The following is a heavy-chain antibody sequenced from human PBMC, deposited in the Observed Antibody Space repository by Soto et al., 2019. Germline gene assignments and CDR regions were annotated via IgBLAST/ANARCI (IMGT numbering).Heavy chain of an antibody. V-gene: IGHV1-8*01. CDR1: GYTFTSYD. D-gene: IGHD3-3*01. CDR3: ARGILSTIFGVVVTRGGFYYYYMDV. CDR2: MNPNSGNT. Sequence: ASVKVSCKASGYTFTSYDINWVRQATGQGLEWMGWMNPNSGNTGYAQKFQGRVTMTRNTSISTAYMELSSLRPEDTAVYYCARGILSTIFGVVVTRGGFYYYYMDVWGKGTTVTVSS. J-gene: IGHJ6*03.